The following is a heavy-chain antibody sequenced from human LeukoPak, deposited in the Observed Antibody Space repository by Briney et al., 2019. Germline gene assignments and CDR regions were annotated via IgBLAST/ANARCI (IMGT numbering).Heavy chain of an antibody. CDR2: ISAYNGNT. V-gene: IGHV1-18*04. D-gene: IGHD2-2*02. CDR3: ARAYYCSSTSCYMNDWFDP. Sequence: ASVKVSCKASGYTFTSYGISWVRQAPGQGLEWMGWISAYNGNTNYAQKLQGRVTMTTDTSTSTAYMELRSLRSDDTAVYYCARAYYCSSTSCYMNDWFDPRGQGTLVTVSS. J-gene: IGHJ5*02. CDR1: GYTFTSYG.